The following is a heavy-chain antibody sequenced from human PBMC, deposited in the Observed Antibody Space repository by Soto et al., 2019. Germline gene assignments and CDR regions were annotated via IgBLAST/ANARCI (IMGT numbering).Heavy chain of an antibody. CDR1: GGSISSSSYH. Sequence: QLQLQESGPGLVKPSETLSLTCTVSGGSISSSSYHWGWIRQPPGKGLEWIGSMFYGGSTYYNPSLKSRVTISVATSKSQFSLKQSSVTAADTAVYFCARTLYVDIVASGFWGQGTLVTVSS. D-gene: IGHD5-12*01. CDR2: MFYGGST. V-gene: IGHV4-39*01. CDR3: ARTLYVDIVASGF. J-gene: IGHJ4*02.